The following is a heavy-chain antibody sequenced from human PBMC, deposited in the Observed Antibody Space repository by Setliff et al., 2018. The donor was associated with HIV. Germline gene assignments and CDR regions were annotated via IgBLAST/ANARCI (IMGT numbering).Heavy chain of an antibody. CDR1: GFTFSSYG. J-gene: IGHJ4*02. V-gene: IGHV3-30*02. CDR3: AKAPEADDSGYAGDY. CDR2: IRYDGSNK. Sequence: GGSLRLSCAASGFTFSSYGMHWVRQAPGKGLEWVAFIRYDGSNKYYADSVKGRFAISRDNSKNTLYLQMNSLRAEDTAVYYCAKAPEADDSGYAGDYWGQGTLVTVSS. D-gene: IGHD5-12*01.